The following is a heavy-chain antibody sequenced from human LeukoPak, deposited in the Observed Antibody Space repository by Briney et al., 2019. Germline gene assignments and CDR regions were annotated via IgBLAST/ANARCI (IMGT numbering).Heavy chain of an antibody. CDR2: INAGNGNT. CDR1: GYTFTSYA. D-gene: IGHD3-3*01. Sequence: ASVKVSCKASGYTFTSYAMHWVRQAPGQRLEWMGWINAGNGNTKYSQKFQGRVTITRDTSASTAYMELSSLRSEDTAVYYCARDRAIFGAGAGDYWGQGTLVTVSS. CDR3: ARDRAIFGAGAGDY. V-gene: IGHV1-3*01. J-gene: IGHJ4*02.